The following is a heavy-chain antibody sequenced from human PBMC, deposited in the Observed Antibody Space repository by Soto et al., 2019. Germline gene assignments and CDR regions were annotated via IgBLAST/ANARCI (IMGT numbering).Heavy chain of an antibody. Sequence: GGSLRLSCTASGFTVSSNYMSWVRQAPGKGLEWVSVIYSGGSTYYADSVKGRFTISRDNSKNTLYLQMNSLRAEDTAVYYCARDRYCSSTSCGPGYYYYYGMDVWGQGTTVTVSS. CDR1: GFTVSSNY. CDR3: ARDRYCSSTSCGPGYYYYYGMDV. J-gene: IGHJ6*02. CDR2: IYSGGST. V-gene: IGHV3-66*01. D-gene: IGHD2-2*01.